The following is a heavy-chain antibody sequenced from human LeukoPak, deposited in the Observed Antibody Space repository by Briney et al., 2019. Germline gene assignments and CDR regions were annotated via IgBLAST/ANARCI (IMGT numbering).Heavy chain of an antibody. CDR2: ISGSGGST. CDR1: GFTFSSYA. J-gene: IGHJ4*02. D-gene: IGHD1-26*01. Sequence: GGSLRLSCAASGFTFSSYAMTWVRQAPGKGLEWVSGISGSGGSTYYADSVKGRLTISRDNSKNTLYLQMNSLRAEDTAVYYCAKDASGSNVYYFDYWGQGTLVTVSS. V-gene: IGHV3-23*01. CDR3: AKDASGSNVYYFDY.